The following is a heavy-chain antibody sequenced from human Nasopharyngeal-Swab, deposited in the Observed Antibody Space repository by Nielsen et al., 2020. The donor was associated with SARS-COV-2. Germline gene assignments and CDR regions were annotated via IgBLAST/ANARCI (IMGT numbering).Heavy chain of an antibody. Sequence: GDSLTISCAASGFIFSGSAMQWVRQASGKGLEWLGRIRSKENNYATAYAASVDGRFTISRDDSKNTAYLQMNSLKIEDTGVYYCARISPIPNSYYDALDIWGQGTMVTVSS. CDR1: GFIFSGSA. V-gene: IGHV3-73*01. J-gene: IGHJ3*02. CDR2: IRSKENNYAT. D-gene: IGHD3-10*01. CDR3: ARISPIPNSYYDALDI.